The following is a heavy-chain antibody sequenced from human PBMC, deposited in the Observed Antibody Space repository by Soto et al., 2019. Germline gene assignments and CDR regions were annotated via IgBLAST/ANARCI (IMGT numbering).Heavy chain of an antibody. J-gene: IGHJ4*01. V-gene: IGHV3-30*01. CDR2: ISHNDEPRI. Sequence: QVQLVESGGGVVQPGSSLRLSCAASGFSFKNYAFHWVRQAPGKGLQWVALISHNDEPRIFYADSVQGRFTISRDKFKNTVYLQMNSLRDEDTAVYHCAGGVRAETYCYAFDYWGQGTQVTVST. CDR3: AGGVRAETYCYAFDY. D-gene: IGHD5-18*01. CDR1: GFSFKNYA.